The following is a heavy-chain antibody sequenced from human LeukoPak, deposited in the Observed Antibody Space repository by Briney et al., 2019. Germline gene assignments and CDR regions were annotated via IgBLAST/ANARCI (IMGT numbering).Heavy chain of an antibody. Sequence: PSQTLSLTCTVSGGSISSGDYYWSWIRQPPGKGLEWIGYIYYSGSTYYNPSLKSRVTISVDTSKNQFSLKLSSVTAADTAVYYCARERRITMIVDGAFDIWGQGTMVTVSS. CDR2: IYYSGST. CDR3: ARERRITMIVDGAFDI. D-gene: IGHD3-22*01. J-gene: IGHJ3*02. V-gene: IGHV4-30-4*01. CDR1: GGSISSGDYY.